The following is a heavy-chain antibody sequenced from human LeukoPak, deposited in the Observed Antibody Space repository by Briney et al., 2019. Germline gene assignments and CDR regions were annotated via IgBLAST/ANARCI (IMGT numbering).Heavy chain of an antibody. CDR3: ARDRGSGWFVY. CDR1: GGTFSTFG. Sequence: ASVKVSCKASGGTFSTFGISWVRQAPGQGLEWMGEIIPFFGTTNYAQKFQARVTITADKATSTAYMELRSLRSDDTAVYYCARDRGSGWFVYWGQGTLVTVSS. D-gene: IGHD6-19*01. J-gene: IGHJ4*02. V-gene: IGHV1-69*06. CDR2: IIPFFGTT.